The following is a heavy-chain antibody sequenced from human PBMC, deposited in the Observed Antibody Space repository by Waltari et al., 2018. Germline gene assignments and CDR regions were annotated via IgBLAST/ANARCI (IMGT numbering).Heavy chain of an antibody. CDR2: IYSGGSR. Sequence: EVQLVESGGGLIQPGGSLRLSCAAPGFTVSSNYISWVRQAPGKGLEWVSVIYSGGSRYYADSVRGRFTISRDNSKNTLYLQMNSLRAEDTAVYFCAGGAYSYSYLDYWGQGTLVTVSS. CDR1: GFTVSSNY. V-gene: IGHV3-53*01. J-gene: IGHJ4*02. CDR3: AGGAYSYSYLDY. D-gene: IGHD4-4*01.